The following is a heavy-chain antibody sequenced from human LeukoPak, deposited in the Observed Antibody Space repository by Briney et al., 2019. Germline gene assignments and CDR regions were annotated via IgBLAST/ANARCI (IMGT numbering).Heavy chain of an antibody. V-gene: IGHV4-34*01. Sequence: PSETLSLICAVYGESLNSYYWSWVRQPPGEGLEWIGEIYESGTTKYNPSLKSRVAISMVPSKQQFSLVLSSVTAADTAVYYFARGAWATRIASWGLGTPVIVSS. J-gene: IGHJ4*02. CDR2: IYESGTT. D-gene: IGHD2-15*01. CDR3: ARGAWATRIAS. CDR1: GESLNSYY.